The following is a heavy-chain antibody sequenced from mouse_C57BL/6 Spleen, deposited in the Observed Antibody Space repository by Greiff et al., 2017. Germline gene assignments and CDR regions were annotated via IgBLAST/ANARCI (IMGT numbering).Heavy chain of an antibody. Sequence: EVQRVESGGGLVKPGGSLKLSCAASGFTFSDYGMHWVRQAPEKGLEWVAYISRGSSTNYYADTVKGRFTISRDNAKNTLYLQRTSLRSEDTAMYYCAVYGSPYAMDCWGQGASVTVSS. V-gene: IGHV5-17*01. CDR2: ISRGSSTN. CDR1: GFTFSDYG. CDR3: AVYGSPYAMDC. J-gene: IGHJ4*01. D-gene: IGHD1-1*01.